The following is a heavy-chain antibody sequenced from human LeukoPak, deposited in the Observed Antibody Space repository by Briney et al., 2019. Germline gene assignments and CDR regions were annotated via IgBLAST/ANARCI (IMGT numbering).Heavy chain of an antibody. CDR1: GGSISSSNW. V-gene: IGHV4-4*02. CDR3: VRSWVVVPAAPALFDY. D-gene: IGHD2-2*01. Sequence: SGTLSLTCAVSGGSISSSNWWSWVRQPPGKGLEWIGEIYHGGNTNYNPSLKSRVTISVDKSKNQFSLKLSSVTAADTAVYYCVRSWVVVPAAPALFDYWGQGTLVTVSS. CDR2: IYHGGNT. J-gene: IGHJ4*02.